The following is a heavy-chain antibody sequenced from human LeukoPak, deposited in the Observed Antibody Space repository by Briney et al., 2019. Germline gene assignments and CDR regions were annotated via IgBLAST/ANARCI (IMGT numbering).Heavy chain of an antibody. J-gene: IGHJ4*02. CDR1: GYSISSGYY. CDR2: IYQSGGT. CDR3: ARVGYSGSGSYYNEIYYFDR. D-gene: IGHD3-10*01. V-gene: IGHV4-38-2*02. Sequence: SETLSLTCTVSGYSISSGYYWGWIRQPPGKGLEWIGNIYQSGGTYYKPSLKSRVTISVDTSKNQFSLKLSSVTAADTAVYYCARVGYSGSGSYYNEIYYFDRWGQGTLVTVSS.